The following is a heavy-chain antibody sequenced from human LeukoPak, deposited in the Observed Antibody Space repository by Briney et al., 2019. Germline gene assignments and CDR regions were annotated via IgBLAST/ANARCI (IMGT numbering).Heavy chain of an antibody. CDR3: ARHGTWGLGQYSFDS. CDR1: GGSISNYY. Sequence: SETLSLTCTVSGGSISNYYWSWIRQPPGKGLEWVAYIYNSGNTKYNPSLESQVTISIDTSKNQVSLKLTSVTAADTAVYYCARHGTWGLGQYSFDSWGQGTLVTVSA. V-gene: IGHV4-59*08. CDR2: IYNSGNT. J-gene: IGHJ4*02. D-gene: IGHD7-27*01.